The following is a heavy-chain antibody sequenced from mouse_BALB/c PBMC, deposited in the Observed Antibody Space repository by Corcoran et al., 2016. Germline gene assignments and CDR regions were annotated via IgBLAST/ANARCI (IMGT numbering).Heavy chain of an antibody. CDR2: IDPANGNT. CDR1: GFNIKDNN. V-gene: IGHV14-3*02. CDR3: ANCDWYFDV. Sequence: EGQLQQSGAELVKPGASVKLSCTASGFNIKDNNMHWVKQRPEQGLEWIGRIDPANGNTKYDPKFQGKATITADTSSNTAYLQLSSLTSEDTAVYYCANCDWYFDVWGAGTTVTVSS. J-gene: IGHJ1*01.